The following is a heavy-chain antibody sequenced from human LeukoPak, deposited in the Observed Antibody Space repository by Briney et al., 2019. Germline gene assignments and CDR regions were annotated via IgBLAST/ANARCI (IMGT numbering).Heavy chain of an antibody. CDR3: AKTGIAAATLRYYFDY. V-gene: IGHV3-30*18. D-gene: IGHD6-13*01. J-gene: IGHJ4*02. CDR1: GFTFSSHG. CDR2: ISYDGSNK. Sequence: GASLILYCSASGFTFSSHGMHWVRQAAGPVLELYSAISYDGSNKYYADSVKGRFTISRDNSKNTLYLQMNSLRAEDTAVYYCAKTGIAAATLRYYFDYWGQGTLVTVSS.